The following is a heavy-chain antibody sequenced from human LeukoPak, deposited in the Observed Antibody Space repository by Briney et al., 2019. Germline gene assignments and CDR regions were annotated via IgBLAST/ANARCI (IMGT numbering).Heavy chain of an antibody. CDR2: IIPIFGTA. V-gene: IGHV1-69*13. CDR3: ARVADPARLVVPAAIHHYYYYMDV. Sequence: SVKVSRKASVGTFSSYAISWVRQAPGQGLEWMGGIIPIFGTANNAQKSLDRVTITADDSTSTAYLELSSPRSEDTAVYYCARVADPARLVVPAAIHHYYYYMDVWGKGTTVTVSS. CDR1: VGTFSSYA. D-gene: IGHD2-2*01. J-gene: IGHJ6*03.